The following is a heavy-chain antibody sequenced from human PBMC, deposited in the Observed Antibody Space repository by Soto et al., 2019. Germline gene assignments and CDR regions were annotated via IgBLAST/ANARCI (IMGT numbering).Heavy chain of an antibody. D-gene: IGHD3-16*01. CDR3: ANDQSVWGSQRQQFGLDACDI. CDR2: ISYDGSNK. V-gene: IGHV3-30*18. CDR1: GFTFSSYG. Sequence: QVQLVESGGGVVQPGRSLRLSCAASGFTFSSYGMHWVRQAPGKGLEWVAVISYDGSNKYYADSVKGRFTISRDNSKNVLYLHMNGLRGEDTAVYYCANDQSVWGSQRQQFGLDACDIWGQGRIVTV. J-gene: IGHJ3*02.